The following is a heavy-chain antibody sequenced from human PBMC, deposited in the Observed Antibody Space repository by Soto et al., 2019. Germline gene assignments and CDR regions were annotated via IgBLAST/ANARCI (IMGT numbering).Heavy chain of an antibody. CDR1: GGSISSGGYS. V-gene: IGHV4-30-2*01. J-gene: IGHJ6*02. CDR2: IYHSGST. CDR3: ARDRYYYDSSGSPNYGMDV. Sequence: PSETLSLTCAVSGGSISSGGYSWSWIRQPPGKGLEWIGYIYHSGSTYYNPSLKSRVTISVDTSKNQFSLKLNSVTAADTAVYYCARDRYYYDSSGSPNYGMDVWGQGTTVTV. D-gene: IGHD3-22*01.